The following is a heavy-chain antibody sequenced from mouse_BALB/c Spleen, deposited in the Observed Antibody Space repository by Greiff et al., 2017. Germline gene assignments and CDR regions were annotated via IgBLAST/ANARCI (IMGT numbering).Heavy chain of an antibody. CDR1: GFTFSSYA. V-gene: IGHV5-6-5*01. Sequence: EVKLVESGGGLVKPGGSLKLSCAASGFTFSSYAMSWVRQTPEKRLEWVASISSGGSTYYPDSVKGRFTISRDNARNILYLQMSSLRSEDTAMYYCARGAYGNLAWFAYWGQGTLVTVSA. J-gene: IGHJ3*01. CDR2: ISSGGST. CDR3: ARGAYGNLAWFAY. D-gene: IGHD2-10*02.